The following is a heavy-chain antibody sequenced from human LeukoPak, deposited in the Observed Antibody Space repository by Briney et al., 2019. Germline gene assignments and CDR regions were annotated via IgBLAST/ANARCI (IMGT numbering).Heavy chain of an antibody. CDR1: GFTFDDYG. CDR2: INWNSGST. CDR3: AKDRGGWYGDYFDY. D-gene: IGHD6-19*01. J-gene: IGHJ4*02. V-gene: IGHV3-20*04. Sequence: GGSLRLSCAASGFTFDDYGMSWVRQAPGKGLEWVSGINWNSGSTGYADSVKGRFTISRDNAKNSLYLQMNSLRAEDTAVYYCAKDRGGWYGDYFDYWGQGTLVTVSS.